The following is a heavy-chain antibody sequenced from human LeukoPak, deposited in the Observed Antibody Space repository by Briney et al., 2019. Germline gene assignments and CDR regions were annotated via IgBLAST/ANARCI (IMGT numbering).Heavy chain of an antibody. J-gene: IGHJ5*02. D-gene: IGHD6-19*01. CDR2: INSDGSSI. V-gene: IGHV3-74*03. CDR1: GFTFSRYW. CDR3: VRIPNSAGFPNWLDP. Sequence: GGSLRLSCVASGFTFSRYWMHWVRQAPGKGLVWVSRINSDGSSITYADSVKGRFTISRDNAKNSLYLHMNSLKADDTAVYYCVRIPNSAGFPNWLDPWGQGTPVTVSS.